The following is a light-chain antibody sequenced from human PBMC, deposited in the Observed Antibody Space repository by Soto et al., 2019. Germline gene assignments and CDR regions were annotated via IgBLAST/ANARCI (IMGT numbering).Light chain of an antibody. V-gene: IGKV1-33*01. CDR3: QQYDNLPLT. J-gene: IGKJ4*01. CDR1: QDISHY. Sequence: DIPMTQSPSSLSASVGDRVTITCQASQDISHYLNWYQQKPGKAPKLLIYDAPNVTTGVPSRFSGSGSGTDFTFTISSLQPEDLATYYCQQYDNLPLTFGGGTKVEIK. CDR2: DAP.